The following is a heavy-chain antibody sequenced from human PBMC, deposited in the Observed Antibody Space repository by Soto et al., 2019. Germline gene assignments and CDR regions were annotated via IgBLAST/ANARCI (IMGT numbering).Heavy chain of an antibody. CDR2: FIPVLGTT. J-gene: IGHJ4*02. D-gene: IGHD6-19*01. Sequence: QVQLVQSGAEVKKPGSSVKVSCKASGGTFSGYAISWVRQAPGQGLEWMGGFIPVLGTTNYAQKFQGRVTISVDESTSTAYMDLSSLRSDDTAVYYCARERAILVPGTGDFDHWGEGTRVTVSS. CDR1: GGTFSGYA. V-gene: IGHV1-69*01. CDR3: ARERAILVPGTGDFDH.